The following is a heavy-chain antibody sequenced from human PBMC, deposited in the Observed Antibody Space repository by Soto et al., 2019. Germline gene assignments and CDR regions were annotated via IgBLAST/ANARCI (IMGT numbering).Heavy chain of an antibody. D-gene: IGHD1-26*01. Sequence: GGSLRLSCAASGFTFSSYAMSWVRQAPGKGLEWVSAISGSGGSTYYADSVKGRSTISRDNSKNTLYLQMNSLRAEDTAVYYCAKAVGAPIYFDYWGQGTLVTVSS. CDR2: ISGSGGST. J-gene: IGHJ4*02. CDR1: GFTFSSYA. V-gene: IGHV3-23*01. CDR3: AKAVGAPIYFDY.